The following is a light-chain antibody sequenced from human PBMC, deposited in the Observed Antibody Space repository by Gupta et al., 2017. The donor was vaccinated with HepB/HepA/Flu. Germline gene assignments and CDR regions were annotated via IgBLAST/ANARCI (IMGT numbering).Light chain of an antibody. CDR3: QSADSTWV. CDR1: ALPKTS. V-gene: IGLV3-25*03. Sequence: SYELTQPPSVSVSPGQTARITCSGDALPKTSVYWYQQQPGQAPELVVYKDSERPLGIPERFTGSSSGTIVTLRNSGVQAEDDADYYCQSADSTWVFGGGTKLTVL. CDR2: KDS. J-gene: IGLJ3*02.